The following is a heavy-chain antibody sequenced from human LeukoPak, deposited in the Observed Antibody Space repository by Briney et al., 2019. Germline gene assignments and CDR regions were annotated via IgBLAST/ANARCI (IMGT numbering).Heavy chain of an antibody. D-gene: IGHD3-22*01. Sequence: GGSLRLSCAASGFTFSSYSMNWVRQAPGKGLEWVSSISSSSSYIYYADSVKGRFTVSRDNAKNSLYLQMNSLRAEDTAVYYCARVRGTMIIVPRDAFDIWGQGTMVTVSS. CDR3: ARVRGTMIIVPRDAFDI. V-gene: IGHV3-21*01. CDR2: ISSSSSYI. J-gene: IGHJ3*02. CDR1: GFTFSSYS.